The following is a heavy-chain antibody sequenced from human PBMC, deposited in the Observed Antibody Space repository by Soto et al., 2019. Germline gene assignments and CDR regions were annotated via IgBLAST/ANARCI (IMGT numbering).Heavy chain of an antibody. CDR1: GGTFSSYA. D-gene: IGHD4-17*01. CDR2: IIPIFGTA. J-gene: IGHJ6*02. Sequence: QVQLVQSGAEVKKPGSSVKVSCKASGGTFSSYAISWVRQAPGQGLEWMGGIIPIFGTANYAQKFQGRFTLTADESTSTAYMELSSLRSEDTAVYYCARLSYGPYYYYGMAVWGQGTTVTVSS. V-gene: IGHV1-69*01. CDR3: ARLSYGPYYYYGMAV.